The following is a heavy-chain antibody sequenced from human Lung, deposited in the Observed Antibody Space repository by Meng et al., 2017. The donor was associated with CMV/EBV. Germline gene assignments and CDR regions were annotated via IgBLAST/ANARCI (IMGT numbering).Heavy chain of an antibody. CDR2: IRYDGNNK. Sequence: LSLTCAAPGFTFSIYGMHWVRQAPGQGLEWVAFIRYDGNNKYYRDSVKGRFTISRDNSKNTLYLQMNRLRPDDTAVYYCASYTQAWYNSGSWGQGTLVTVSS. V-gene: IGHV3-30*02. CDR1: GFTFSIYG. D-gene: IGHD6-19*01. J-gene: IGHJ4*02. CDR3: ASYTQAWYNSGS.